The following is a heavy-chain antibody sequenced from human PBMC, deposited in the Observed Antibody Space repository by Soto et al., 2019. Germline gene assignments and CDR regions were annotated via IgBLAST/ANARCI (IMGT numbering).Heavy chain of an antibody. J-gene: IGHJ4*02. D-gene: IGHD3-9*01. V-gene: IGHV4-61*08. CDR3: ARAISTGYDILTGYYMDY. CDR2: IYYSGST. Sequence: SETLSLTCTVSGGSVSSGAYYWSWIRQPPGKGLEWIGYIYYSGSTNYNPSLKSRVTISVDTSKNQFSLKLSSVTAADTAVYYCARAISTGYDILTGYYMDYWGQGALVTVSS. CDR1: GGSVSSGAYY.